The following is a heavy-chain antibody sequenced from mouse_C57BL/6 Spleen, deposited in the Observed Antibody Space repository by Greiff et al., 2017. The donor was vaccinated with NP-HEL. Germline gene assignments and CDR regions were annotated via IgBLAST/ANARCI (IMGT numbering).Heavy chain of an antibody. CDR3: ARDGEDYYGFAY. V-gene: IGHV5-4*01. D-gene: IGHD2-1*01. J-gene: IGHJ3*01. Sequence: DVHLVESGGGLVKPGGSLKLSCAASGFTFSSYAMSWVRQTPEKRLEWVATISDGGSYTYYPDNVKGRFTISRDNAKNNLYLQMSHLKSEDTAMYYCARDGEDYYGFAYWGQGTLVTVSA. CDR1: GFTFSSYA. CDR2: ISDGGSYT.